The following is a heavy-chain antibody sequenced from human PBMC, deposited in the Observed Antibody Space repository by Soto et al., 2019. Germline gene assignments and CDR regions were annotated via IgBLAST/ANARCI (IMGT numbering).Heavy chain of an antibody. V-gene: IGHV4-38-2*02. J-gene: IGHJ5*02. CDR1: GYSISNGYY. CDR2: IYHSGST. D-gene: IGHD6-13*01. Sequence: SETLSLTCSVSGYSISNGYYWGWIRQPPGKGLEWIGSIYHSGSTYYNSSLKSRAIISVDTSTSTAYMELRSLRSDDTAVYYCARDPGYSSSWTYNWFDPWGQGTLVTVSS. CDR3: ARDPGYSSSWTYNWFDP.